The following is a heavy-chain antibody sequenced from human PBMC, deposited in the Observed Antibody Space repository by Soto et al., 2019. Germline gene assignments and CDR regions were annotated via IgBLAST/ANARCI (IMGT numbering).Heavy chain of an antibody. CDR1: GYTFTGYY. CDR3: AIAKDVLLWLGELLEYYGMNG. J-gene: IGHJ6*02. Sequence: ASVKVSCKASGYTFTGYYMHWVRQAPGQGLEWMGWINPNSGGTNYAQKFQGWVTMTRDTSISTAYMELSRLRSDDTAVYYCAIAKDVLLWLGELLEYYGMNGWGQGPTVSVS. D-gene: IGHD3-10*01. CDR2: INPNSGGT. V-gene: IGHV1-2*04.